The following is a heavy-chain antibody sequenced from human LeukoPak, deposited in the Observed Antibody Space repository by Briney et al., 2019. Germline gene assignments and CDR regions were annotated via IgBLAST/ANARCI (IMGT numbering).Heavy chain of an antibody. CDR2: INADDGNT. CDR1: GYIFTTCA. CDR3: ARGIVVKPSANWFDP. V-gene: IGHV1-3*01. D-gene: IGHD2-2*01. J-gene: IGHJ5*02. Sequence: GASVTVSFTTSGYIFTTCAIHWVRQAPGRGLEWMGLINADDGNTRYSQRFQGRVTITRDTSANTAYMELSSLRFEDTAVYYCARGIVVKPSANWFDPWGQGTPVTVSS.